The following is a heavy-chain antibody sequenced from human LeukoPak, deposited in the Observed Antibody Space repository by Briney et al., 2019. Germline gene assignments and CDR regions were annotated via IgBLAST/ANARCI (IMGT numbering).Heavy chain of an antibody. V-gene: IGHV1-2*06. Sequence: ASVKVSCKAAGYTFTDHYIHWLRQAPGQGVEWMGRINPNTGDIKYAQKFQGSVAMTRDTSIRTAYLDLCSLRPDDTAVYYCARDRGGSGSTLGYWGQGTVVTVSS. CDR3: ARDRGGSGSTLGY. D-gene: IGHD3-10*01. CDR1: GYTFTDHY. J-gene: IGHJ4*02. CDR2: INPNTGDI.